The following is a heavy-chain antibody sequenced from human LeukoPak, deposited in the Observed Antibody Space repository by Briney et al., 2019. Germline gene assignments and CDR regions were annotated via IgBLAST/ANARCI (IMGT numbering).Heavy chain of an antibody. CDR1: GFTFSTYD. CDR3: AKDAWFDY. CDR2: TGSSSSYI. J-gene: IGHJ5*01. Sequence: PGGSLRLSRAASGFTFSTYDMTWVRQAPGKGLEWVSSTGSSSSYIYYTDSVKGRFTISRDNAKNSLYLQMNSLRAEDTAVYYCAKDAWFDYWGQGTLVTVSS. V-gene: IGHV3-21*01.